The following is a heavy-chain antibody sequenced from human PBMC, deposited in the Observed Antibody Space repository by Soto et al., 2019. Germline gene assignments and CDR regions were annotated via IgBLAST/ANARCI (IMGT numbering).Heavy chain of an antibody. CDR1: GGSISSGGYS. CDR3: ASGPIGDYTDGFDY. D-gene: IGHD4-17*01. V-gene: IGHV4-30-2*01. J-gene: IGHJ4*02. Sequence: QLQLQESGSGLVKPSQTLSLTCAVSGGSISSGGYSWSWIRQPPGKGLEWIGYIYHSGSTYYNPSLESRVAISVDRSKNQFSRKLSSVTAADTAVYYCASGPIGDYTDGFDYWGQGTLVTVSS. CDR2: IYHSGST.